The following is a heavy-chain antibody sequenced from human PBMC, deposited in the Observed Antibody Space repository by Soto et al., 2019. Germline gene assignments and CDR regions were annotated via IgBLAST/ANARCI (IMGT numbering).Heavy chain of an antibody. CDR3: ARGNLDTAISHVRKTSYYYYYMDV. V-gene: IGHV5-51*01. J-gene: IGHJ6*03. CDR2: IYPGDSDT. CDR1: GYSFTSYW. D-gene: IGHD5-18*01. Sequence: GESLKISCKGSGYSFTSYWIGWVRQMPGKGLEWMGIIYPGDSDTRYSPSFQGQVTISADKSISTAYLQWSSLKASDTAMYYCARGNLDTAISHVRKTSYYYYYMDVWGKGTTVTVSS.